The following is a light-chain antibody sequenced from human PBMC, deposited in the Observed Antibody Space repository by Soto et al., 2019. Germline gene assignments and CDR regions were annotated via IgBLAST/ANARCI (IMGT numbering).Light chain of an antibody. CDR2: DVS. CDR1: RSDVGGYNY. CDR3: SSYTSSSTVV. J-gene: IGLJ2*01. V-gene: IGLV2-14*03. Sequence: QSALTQPASVSGSPGQSITISCTGTRSDVGGYNYVSWYQHHPGKAPKLVIYDVSDRPSGVSNRFSGSKSGNTASLTISGLQAEDEADFYCSSYTSSSTVVFGGGTKLTVL.